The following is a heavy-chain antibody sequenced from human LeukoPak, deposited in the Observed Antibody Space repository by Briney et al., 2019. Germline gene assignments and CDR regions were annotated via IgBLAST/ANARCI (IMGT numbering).Heavy chain of an antibody. CDR3: ARDYPNSSGYYYYYMDV. J-gene: IGHJ6*03. CDR1: GGSISSYY. V-gene: IGHV4-59*01. D-gene: IGHD3-22*01. Sequence: KPSETLSLTCTVSGGSISSYYWSWLRQPPGKGLEWLGYIYYSGSTNYNPSLKSRVTISVDTSKNQFSLKLSSVTAADTAVYYCARDYPNSSGYYYYYMDVWGKGTTVTVSS. CDR2: IYYSGST.